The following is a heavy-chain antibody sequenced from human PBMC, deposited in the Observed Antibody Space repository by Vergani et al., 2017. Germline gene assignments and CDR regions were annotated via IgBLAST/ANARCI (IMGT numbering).Heavy chain of an antibody. CDR3: ARDPTYYYDSSGYSDAFDI. CDR1: GFTFSSYE. D-gene: IGHD3-22*01. Sequence: EVQLVESGGGLVQPGGSLRLSCAASGFTFSSYEMNWVRQAPGKGLEWVSYISSSSSTIYYADSVKGRFTISRDNAKNSLYLQMNSLRAEDTAVYYCARDPTYYYDSSGYSDAFDIWGQGTMVTVSS. J-gene: IGHJ3*02. V-gene: IGHV3-48*03. CDR2: ISSSSSTI.